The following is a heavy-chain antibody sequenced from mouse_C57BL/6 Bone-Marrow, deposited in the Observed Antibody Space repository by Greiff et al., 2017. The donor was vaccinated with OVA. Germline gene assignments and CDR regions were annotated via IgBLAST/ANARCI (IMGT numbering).Heavy chain of an antibody. CDR3: ARDNGDWYFDV. CDR2: SRNKANDYTT. Sequence: EVKLMESGGGLVQSGRSLRLSCATSGFTFSDFYMEWVRQAPGQGLEWIAASRNKANDYTTEYSASVKGRFIVYRDTSQSILYHQMNALRAEDTAIYYCARDNGDWYFDVWGTGTTVTVSS. V-gene: IGHV7-1*01. CDR1: GFTFSDFY. J-gene: IGHJ1*03.